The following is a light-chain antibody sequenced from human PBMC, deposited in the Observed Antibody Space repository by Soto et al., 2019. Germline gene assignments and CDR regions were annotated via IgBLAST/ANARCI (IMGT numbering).Light chain of an antibody. CDR3: QQYNSYWT. CDR2: KAS. J-gene: IGKJ5*01. CDR1: QSISSW. Sequence: DIQMTQSPSTLSASVGDRVTITCRASQSISSWLAWYKQKPGKAPKLLIYKASSLESGVPSRFSGSGSGTEFTLTIRSLKPDDFATYYCQQYNSYWTFGQGTRLEIK. V-gene: IGKV1-5*03.